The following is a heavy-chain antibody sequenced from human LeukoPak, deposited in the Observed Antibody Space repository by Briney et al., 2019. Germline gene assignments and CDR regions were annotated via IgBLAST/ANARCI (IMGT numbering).Heavy chain of an antibody. Sequence: EASVKASCKASGYTFTGYYMHWVRQAPGQGLEWMGWINPNSGGTNYAQKFQGRVTMTRDTSISTAYMELSRLRSDDTAVYYCARVISGWYFYWGQGTLVTVSS. CDR1: GYTFTGYY. V-gene: IGHV1-2*02. J-gene: IGHJ4*02. CDR3: ARVISGWYFY. CDR2: INPNSGGT. D-gene: IGHD6-19*01.